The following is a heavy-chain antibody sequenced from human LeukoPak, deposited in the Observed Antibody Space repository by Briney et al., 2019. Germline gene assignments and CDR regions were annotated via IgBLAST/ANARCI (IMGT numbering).Heavy chain of an antibody. CDR3: AKASQYSLWFGELLNGMDV. CDR1: GFTFSSYA. CDR2: ISGSGGST. Sequence: PGGSLRLSCAASGFTFSSYAMSWGRQAPGKGLEWVSAISGSGGSTYYADSVKGRFTISRDNSKNTLYLQMNSLRAEDTAVYYCAKASQYSLWFGELLNGMDVWGQGTTVTVSS. D-gene: IGHD3-10*01. J-gene: IGHJ6*02. V-gene: IGHV3-23*01.